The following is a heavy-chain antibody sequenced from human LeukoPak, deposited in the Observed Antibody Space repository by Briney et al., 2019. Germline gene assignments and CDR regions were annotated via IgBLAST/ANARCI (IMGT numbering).Heavy chain of an antibody. V-gene: IGHV3-30*18. CDR1: GFTFSSYG. J-gene: IGHJ6*02. CDR3: AKDQWGGRSCSSTSCYTPLYYYGMDV. CDR2: ISYDGSNK. D-gene: IGHD2-2*02. Sequence: GRSLRLSCAASGFTFSSYGMHWVRQAPGKGLEWVAVISYDGSNKYYADSVKGRFTISRDNSKNTLYLQMNSLRAEDTAVYYCAKDQWGGRSCSSTSCYTPLYYYGMDVWGQGTTVTVSS.